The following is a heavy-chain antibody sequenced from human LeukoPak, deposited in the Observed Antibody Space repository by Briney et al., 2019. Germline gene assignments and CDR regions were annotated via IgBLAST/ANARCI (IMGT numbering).Heavy chain of an antibody. CDR2: IDSSATST. Sequence: GGSLRLSCAASSFTPSSHGMAWVRQAPGQGLEWISTIDSSATSTYYADSVKGRFTLSRDNSMNTFFLQMNSLRAEDTALYYCARILLTGTGRGYSDYWGQGVLVTVSS. V-gene: IGHV3-23*05. CDR3: ARILLTGTGRGYSDY. D-gene: IGHD1-7*01. CDR1: SFTPSSHG. J-gene: IGHJ4*02.